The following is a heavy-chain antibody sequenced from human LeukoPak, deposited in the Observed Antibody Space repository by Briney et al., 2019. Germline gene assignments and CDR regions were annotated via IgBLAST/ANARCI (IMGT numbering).Heavy chain of an antibody. CDR3: AKTHHWELPKEYYFDY. D-gene: IGHD1-26*01. CDR2: ISGSGGST. V-gene: IGHV3-23*01. J-gene: IGHJ4*02. CDR1: GFTFSSYA. Sequence: RGSLRLSCAASGFTFSSYAMSWVRQAPGKGLEWVSAISGSGGSTYYADSVKGRFTISRDNSKNTLYMQMNSLRAEDTAVYYCAKTHHWELPKEYYFDYWGQGTLVTVSS.